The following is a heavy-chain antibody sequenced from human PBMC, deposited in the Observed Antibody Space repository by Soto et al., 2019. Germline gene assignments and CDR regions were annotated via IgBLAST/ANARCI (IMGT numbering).Heavy chain of an antibody. CDR2: IYYSGST. CDR3: ARSVFP. J-gene: IGHJ5*02. CDR1: GGSISSGGYY. V-gene: IGHV4-31*03. Sequence: QVQLQESGPGLGKPSQTLSLTCTVSGGSISSGGYYWSSIRQHPWTGLEWIGYIYYSGSTYYNPSHKSRVTISVDTSKHPFSLKLSSVTAADTAVYYSARSVFPWGQGTLVTVSS.